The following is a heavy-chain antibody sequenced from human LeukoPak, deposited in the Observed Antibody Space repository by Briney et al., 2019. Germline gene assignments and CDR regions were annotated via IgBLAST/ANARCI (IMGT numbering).Heavy chain of an antibody. CDR3: ARHYYDSSGYYYGLGY. CDR2: ISSSGSTI. Sequence: PGGSLRLSCAASGFTFSSYGMHWVRQAPGKGLEWVSYISSSGSTIYYADSVKGRFTISRDNAKNSLYLQMNSLRAEDTAVYYCARHYYDSSGYYYGLGYWGQGTLVTVSS. V-gene: IGHV3-48*04. CDR1: GFTFSSYG. J-gene: IGHJ4*02. D-gene: IGHD3-22*01.